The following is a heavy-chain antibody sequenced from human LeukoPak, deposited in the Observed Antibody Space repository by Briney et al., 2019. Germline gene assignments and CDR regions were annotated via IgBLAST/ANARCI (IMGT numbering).Heavy chain of an antibody. CDR2: INHSGST. V-gene: IGHV4-34*01. J-gene: IGHJ6*04. Sequence: SETLSFTCAVYGGSFGGYYWSWIRQPPGKGLEWIGEINHSGSTNYNPSLKSRVTISVDTSKNQFSLKLSSVTAADTAVYYCARGGYSSGSIFYYYYGMDVWGKGTTVTVSS. CDR3: ARGGYSSGSIFYYYYGMDV. D-gene: IGHD6-19*01. CDR1: GGSFGGYY.